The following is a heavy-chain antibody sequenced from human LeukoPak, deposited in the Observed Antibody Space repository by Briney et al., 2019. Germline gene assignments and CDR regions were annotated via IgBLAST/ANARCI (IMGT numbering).Heavy chain of an antibody. CDR3: ASDSQTYDSSGDFDY. CDR2: INPNSGGT. D-gene: IGHD3-22*01. Sequence: ASVKVSCKASGYTFNGYYMHRVRQAPGQGLEWMGWINPNSGGTNYAQKFQGRVTMTRDTSISTAYMELSRLRSDDTAVYYCASDSQTYDSSGDFDYWGQGTLVTVSS. CDR1: GYTFNGYY. V-gene: IGHV1-2*02. J-gene: IGHJ4*02.